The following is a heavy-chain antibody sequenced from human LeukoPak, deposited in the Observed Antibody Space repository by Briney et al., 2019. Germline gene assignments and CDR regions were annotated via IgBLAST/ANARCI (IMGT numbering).Heavy chain of an antibody. CDR3: ARYMERSGYYLSDY. V-gene: IGHV4-38-2*02. J-gene: IGHJ4*02. CDR2: IYHSGST. D-gene: IGHD3-22*01. Sequence: SETLSLTCTVSGYSISSGYYWGWIRQPPGKGLEWIGSIYHSGSTYYNPSLKSRVTISVDTSKNQFSLKLSSVTAADTAVYYCARYMERSGYYLSDYWGQGTLVTVSS. CDR1: GYSISSGYY.